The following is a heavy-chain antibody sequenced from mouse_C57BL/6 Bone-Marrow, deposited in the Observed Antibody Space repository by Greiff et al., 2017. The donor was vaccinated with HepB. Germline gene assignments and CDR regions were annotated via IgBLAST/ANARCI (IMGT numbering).Heavy chain of an antibody. J-gene: IGHJ4*01. D-gene: IGHD2-4*01. V-gene: IGHV2-5*01. CDR3: AKIWNDYDGGYAMDY. CDR1: GFSLTSYG. CDR2: IWRGGST. Sequence: VQLQQSGPGLVQPSQSLSITCTVSGFSLTSYGVHGVRQSPGKGLEWLGVIWRGGSTDYNAAFMSRLSITKDNSKSQVFFKMNSLQADDTAIYYCAKIWNDYDGGYAMDYWGQGTSVTVSS.